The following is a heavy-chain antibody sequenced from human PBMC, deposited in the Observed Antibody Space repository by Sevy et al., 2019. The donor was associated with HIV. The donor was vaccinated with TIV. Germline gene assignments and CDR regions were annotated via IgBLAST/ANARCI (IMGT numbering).Heavy chain of an antibody. CDR3: ATPGHYYYGSGSPFDY. D-gene: IGHD3-10*01. J-gene: IGHJ4*02. CDR1: GFTFSSYA. Sequence: GGSLRLSCAASGFTFSSYAMSWVRQAPGKGLEWVSAISGSGGSTYYADSVKGRFTISRDNSKNTLYLQMNSLRAEDTAVYYCATPGHYYYGSGSPFDYWGQGTLVTVSS. V-gene: IGHV3-23*01. CDR2: ISGSGGST.